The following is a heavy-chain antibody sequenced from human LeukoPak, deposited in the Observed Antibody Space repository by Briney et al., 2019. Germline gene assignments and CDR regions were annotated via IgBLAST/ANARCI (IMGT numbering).Heavy chain of an antibody. CDR2: IYYSGST. J-gene: IGHJ5*02. CDR3: AAASIVGAYPVWFDP. CDR1: GGSISSYY. D-gene: IGHD1-26*01. V-gene: IGHV4-59*01. Sequence: SETLSLTCTVSGGSISSYYWSWIRQPLGKGLEWIGYIYYSGSTNYNPSLKSRVTISVDTSKNQFSLKLSSVTAADTAVYYCAAASIVGAYPVWFDPWGQGTLVTVSS.